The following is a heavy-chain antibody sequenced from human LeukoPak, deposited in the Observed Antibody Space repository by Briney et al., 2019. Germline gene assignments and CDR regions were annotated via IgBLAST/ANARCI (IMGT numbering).Heavy chain of an antibody. D-gene: IGHD6-19*01. J-gene: IGHJ6*04. CDR3: ARWGSPLRGWYPRGSGYYYGMDV. Sequence: ASVKVSCKVSGYTLTELSMHWVRQAPGKGREWMGGFDPEDGETNYAQKFQGRVNITEETATEKAYMELSSLRSEDTAVYYCARWGSPLRGWYPRGSGYYYGMDVWGKGTTVTVSS. CDR1: GYTLTELS. V-gene: IGHV1-24*01. CDR2: FDPEDGET.